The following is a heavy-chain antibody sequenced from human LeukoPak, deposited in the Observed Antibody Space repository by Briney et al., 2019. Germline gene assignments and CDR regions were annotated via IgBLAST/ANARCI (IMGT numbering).Heavy chain of an antibody. D-gene: IGHD5-24*01. CDR1: GSSFTSYW. Sequence: GESLKISCKGSGSSFTSYWIGWVRQMPGKGLEWMGIIYPGDSVTRYSPSFQGQVTISADKSITTAYLQWSSLRASDTAMYYCAISRGRDGYNLRAFDIWGQGTMVTVSS. J-gene: IGHJ3*02. CDR3: AISRGRDGYNLRAFDI. CDR2: IYPGDSVT. V-gene: IGHV5-51*01.